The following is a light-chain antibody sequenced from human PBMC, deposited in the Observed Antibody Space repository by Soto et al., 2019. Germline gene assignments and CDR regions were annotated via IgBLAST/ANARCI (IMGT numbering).Light chain of an antibody. J-gene: IGKJ3*01. CDR3: QQYNSSSFG. V-gene: IGKV1-5*01. Sequence: DIQMTQSPSTLSASVGDRVTITCRASQSIRNWLAWYQQKPGKAPKLLIYDASTLDSGVPSRFGGSGSGTEFTLTITSLQPADFATYHCQQYNSSSFGFGPRTKVDL. CDR2: DAS. CDR1: QSIRNW.